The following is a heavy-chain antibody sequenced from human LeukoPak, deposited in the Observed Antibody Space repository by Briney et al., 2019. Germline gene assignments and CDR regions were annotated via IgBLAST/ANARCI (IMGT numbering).Heavy chain of an antibody. CDR1: GFTFSSYA. Sequence: GGSLRLSCAAPGFTFSSYAMSWVRQAPGKGLEWVSAISGSGGSTYYADSVKGRFTISRDNSKNTLYLQMNSLRAEDTAVYYCAKDRSSYGPPAAYYGMDVWGQGTTVTVSS. V-gene: IGHV3-23*01. CDR2: ISGSGGST. CDR3: AKDRSSYGPPAAYYGMDV. J-gene: IGHJ6*02. D-gene: IGHD5-18*01.